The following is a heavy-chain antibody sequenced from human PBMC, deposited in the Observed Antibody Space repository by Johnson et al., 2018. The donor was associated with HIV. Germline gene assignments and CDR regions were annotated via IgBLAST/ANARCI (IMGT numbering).Heavy chain of an antibody. J-gene: IGHJ3*02. CDR3: ARAIGDGYPGMKAFDI. D-gene: IGHD5-24*01. Sequence: VQLVESGGGVVQPGGSLRLSCAASGFTFSSYGIHWVRQAPGKGLEWVSAIGTAGDTYYPGSVKGRFTISRENAKNSLYLQMNSLRAGDTAVYYCARAIGDGYPGMKAFDIWGQGTMVTVSS. CDR2: IGTAGDT. CDR1: GFTFSSYG. V-gene: IGHV3-13*01.